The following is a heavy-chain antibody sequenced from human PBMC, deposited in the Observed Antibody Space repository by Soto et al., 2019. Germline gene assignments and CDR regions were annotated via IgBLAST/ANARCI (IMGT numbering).Heavy chain of an antibody. Sequence: SESLSLTCTVSGGSISSYYWSWIRQPPGKGLEWIGYIYYSGSTNYNPSLKSRVTISVDTSKNQFSLKLSSVTAADTAVYYCASRDDFWSGYYGYWGQGTLVTVSS. CDR2: IYYSGST. J-gene: IGHJ4*02. CDR1: GGSISSYY. CDR3: ASRDDFWSGYYGY. D-gene: IGHD3-3*01. V-gene: IGHV4-59*01.